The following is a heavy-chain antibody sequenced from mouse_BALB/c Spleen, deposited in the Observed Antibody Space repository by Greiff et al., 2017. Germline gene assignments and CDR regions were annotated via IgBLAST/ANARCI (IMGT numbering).Heavy chain of an antibody. CDR2: IYPGGGYT. CDR3: ARELNPRPYYYAMDY. Sequence: QVKLVESGAELVRPGTSVKISCKASGYTFTNYWLRWVKQRPGHGLEWIGDIYPGGGYTNYNEKFKGKATLTADTSSSTAYMQLSSLTSEDSAVYFCARELNPRPYYYAMDYWGQGTSVTVSS. CDR1: GYTFTNYW. V-gene: IGHV1-63*02. D-gene: IGHD2-12*01. J-gene: IGHJ4*01.